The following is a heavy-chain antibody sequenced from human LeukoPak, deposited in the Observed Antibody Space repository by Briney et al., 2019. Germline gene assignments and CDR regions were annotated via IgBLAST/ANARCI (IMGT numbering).Heavy chain of an antibody. CDR3: ARGAAEGLDY. CDR1: GYTFTSYA. D-gene: IGHD6-13*01. V-gene: IGHV1-3*01. J-gene: IGHJ4*02. Sequence: ASVKVSCKASGYTFTSYAMHWVRQAPGQRPEWMGWINAGNGNTKYSQKFQGRVTITRDTSANTAYMELSSLRSEDTAGYYCARGAAEGLDYWGQGTLVTVSS. CDR2: INAGNGNT.